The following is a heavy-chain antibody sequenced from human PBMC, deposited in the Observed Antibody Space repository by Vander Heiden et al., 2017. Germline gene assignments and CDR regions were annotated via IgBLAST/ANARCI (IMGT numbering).Heavy chain of an antibody. J-gene: IGHJ6*02. CDR3: ARNYSGTSGFHGLDV. V-gene: IGHV1-18*01. CDR2: IRPQSGRR. CDR1: GYTLDNFE. Sequence: QPVQSEAELKNPGAPVQLSCRASGYTLDNFELNWVRQARGQGLEWVGRIRPQSGRRSSAQKFQGRVTMTTDSSTNTAYLELRSLTSDDTALYYCARNYSGTSGFHGLDVWGQGTTVIVSS. D-gene: IGHD3-10*01.